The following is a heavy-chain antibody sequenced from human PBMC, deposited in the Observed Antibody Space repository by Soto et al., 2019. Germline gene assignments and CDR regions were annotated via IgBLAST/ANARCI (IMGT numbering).Heavy chain of an antibody. J-gene: IGHJ5*02. D-gene: IGHD5-12*01. Sequence: QVQLQQWGAGLLKPSETLSLTCDVYGGSFSRYYWNWIRQPPGKGLEWLGEINHSGSTNYNPSLESRVTISLDTSKTQFPLKLTSVTAADTAVYYCARSEGRLVGTWFDPWGQGTLVTVSS. CDR2: INHSGST. V-gene: IGHV4-34*01. CDR3: ARSEGRLVGTWFDP. CDR1: GGSFSRYY.